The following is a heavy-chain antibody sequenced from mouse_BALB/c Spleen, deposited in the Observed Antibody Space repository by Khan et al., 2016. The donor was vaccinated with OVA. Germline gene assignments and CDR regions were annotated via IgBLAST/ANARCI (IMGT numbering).Heavy chain of an antibody. Sequence: EVELVESGGGLVKPGGSLKLSCAASGFTFSYSAMSWVRQTAEKRLEWVATISSGGSYTYYPDSVKGRFTISRDNAKNPLYLQMGSLRSEDTAMYYCARRYDGYYGGAMDYWGQGTSVTVSS. V-gene: IGHV5-9-3*01. CDR2: ISSGGSYT. CDR3: ARRYDGYYGGAMDY. J-gene: IGHJ4*01. D-gene: IGHD2-3*01. CDR1: GFTFSYSA.